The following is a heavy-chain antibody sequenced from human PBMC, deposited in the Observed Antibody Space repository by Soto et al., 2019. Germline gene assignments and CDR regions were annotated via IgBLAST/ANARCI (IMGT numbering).Heavy chain of an antibody. CDR1: GFMFRDYW. V-gene: IGHV3-7*01. Sequence: QLMESGGGLVQPGGSLRLSCAASGFMFRDYWMAWARQAPGKGLQWVGVIKQDGSETHYVDSVRGRFTISRDNAKNSLYLQMNSLRADDTAVYYCTRDWDYWGQGILVTVSS. CDR3: TRDWDY. CDR2: IKQDGSET. J-gene: IGHJ4*02.